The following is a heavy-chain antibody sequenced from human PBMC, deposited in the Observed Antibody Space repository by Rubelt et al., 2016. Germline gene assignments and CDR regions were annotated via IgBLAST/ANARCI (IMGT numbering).Heavy chain of an antibody. Sequence: GGGVVQPGRSLGLSCAASGFTFSSCGMHWVRQAPGKGLEWVAVIWYDGSNKYYADSVKGRFTISRDNSKNTLYLQMNSLRAEDTAVYYCVRDRNWGWFDPWGQGTLVTVSS. D-gene: IGHD7-27*01. CDR3: VRDRNWGWFDP. CDR2: IWYDGSNK. V-gene: IGHV3-33*01. J-gene: IGHJ5*02. CDR1: GFTFSSCG.